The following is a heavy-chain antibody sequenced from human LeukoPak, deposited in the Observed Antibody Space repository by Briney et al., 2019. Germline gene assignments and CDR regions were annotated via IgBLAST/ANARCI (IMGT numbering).Heavy chain of an antibody. CDR3: ARRRSSSWLDYYYYGMDV. Sequence: RGSLRLSCAASGFTFSSYSMDWVRQAPGKGLEWVSYISSSSSTIYYADSVKGRFTISRDNAKNSLYLQMNSLRDEDTAVYYCARRRSSSWLDYYYYGMDVWGQGTTVTVSS. CDR2: ISSSSSTI. D-gene: IGHD6-13*01. J-gene: IGHJ6*02. CDR1: GFTFSSYS. V-gene: IGHV3-48*02.